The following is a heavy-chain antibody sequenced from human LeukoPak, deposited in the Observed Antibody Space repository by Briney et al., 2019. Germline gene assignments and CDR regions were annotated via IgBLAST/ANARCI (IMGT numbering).Heavy chain of an antibody. CDR1: VGSFSGYY. V-gene: IGHV4-34*01. CDR3: ARDDWSIAAAGTFWFDP. D-gene: IGHD6-13*01. Sequence: PSETLSLTCAVYVGSFSGYYWSWIRQPPGKGLEWIGEINHSGSTNYNPSLKSRVTISADTSKNQFSLKLSSVTAADTAVYYCARDDWSIAAAGTFWFDPWGQGTLVTVSS. J-gene: IGHJ5*02. CDR2: INHSGST.